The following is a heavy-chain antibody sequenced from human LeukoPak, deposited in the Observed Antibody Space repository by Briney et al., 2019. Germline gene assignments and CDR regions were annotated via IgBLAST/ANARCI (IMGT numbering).Heavy chain of an antibody. CDR2: ISSRSDYK. D-gene: IGHD3-3*01. CDR1: GFTFNTYT. J-gene: IGHJ4*02. CDR3: VRDQGYCTASSCSFYFDY. V-gene: IGHV3-21*01. Sequence: PGGSLRLSCAASGFTFNTYTMNWVRQAPGKGLEWISSISSRSDYKYYAASVKGQFTISRDNAKKSLYLHMSSLRVDDTAVYYCVRDQGYCTASSCSFYFDYWGQGTLVTVSS.